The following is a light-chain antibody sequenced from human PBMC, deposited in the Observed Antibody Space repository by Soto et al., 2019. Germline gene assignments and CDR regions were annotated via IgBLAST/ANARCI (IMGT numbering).Light chain of an antibody. CDR2: EVT. Sequence: QSVLTHPPSVSGSPGQSVTISCTGTSSDVGKYDRVSWYQQPPGTAPKLIIYEVTNRPSGVPARFSGSKSGNTASLTISGLQAEDEADYYCSSYTSTSRYVFGAGIKVTVL. CDR3: SSYTSTSRYV. J-gene: IGLJ1*01. V-gene: IGLV2-18*02. CDR1: SSDVGKYDR.